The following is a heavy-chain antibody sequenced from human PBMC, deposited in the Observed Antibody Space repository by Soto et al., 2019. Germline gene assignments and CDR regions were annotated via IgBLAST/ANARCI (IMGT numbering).Heavy chain of an antibody. D-gene: IGHD3-10*01. CDR3: ARISPFTPGAFDY. Sequence: EVQLVESGGGLVKPGGSLRLSCAASGFTFSSYSMNWVRQAPGKGLEWVSSISSSSSYIYYADSVKGQFTISRDNAKNSLYLQMNSLRAEDTAVYYCARISPFTPGAFDYWGQGTLVTVSS. V-gene: IGHV3-21*01. J-gene: IGHJ4*02. CDR1: GFTFSSYS. CDR2: ISSSSSYI.